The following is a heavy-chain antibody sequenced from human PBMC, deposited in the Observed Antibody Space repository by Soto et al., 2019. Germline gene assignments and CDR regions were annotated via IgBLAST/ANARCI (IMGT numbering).Heavy chain of an antibody. D-gene: IGHD2-15*01. CDR1: GFTFSGSA. V-gene: IGHV3-73*01. CDR2: IRSKANSYAT. CDR3: TTSYCSGGSCEGTPYYYYGMDV. J-gene: IGHJ6*02. Sequence: GGSLRLSCAASGFTFSGSAMHWVRQASGKGLEWVGRIRSKANSYATAYAASVKGRFTISRDDSKNTAYLQMNSLKTEDTAVYYCTTSYCSGGSCEGTPYYYYGMDVWGQGTTVTVSS.